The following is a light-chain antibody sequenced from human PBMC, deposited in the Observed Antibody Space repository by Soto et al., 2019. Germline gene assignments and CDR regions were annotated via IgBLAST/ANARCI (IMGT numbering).Light chain of an antibody. Sequence: DIQMTQSPSSLSASVGDTVPITCRASQSVSTWLAWYQQRAGKAPKLLIYDSSSLESGVPSRFRGFGSGTELTLTISSLQPEDSATYYCQQYNSYSPTFGQGTKVEV. CDR3: QQYNSYSPT. CDR2: DSS. V-gene: IGKV1-5*01. CDR1: QSVSTW. J-gene: IGKJ1*01.